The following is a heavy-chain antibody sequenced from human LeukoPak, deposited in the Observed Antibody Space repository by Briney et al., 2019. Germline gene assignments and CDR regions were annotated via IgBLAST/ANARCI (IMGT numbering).Heavy chain of an antibody. V-gene: IGHV3-21*01. CDR3: ARDRGAGSYHDAFDI. CDR2: ISSSSSYI. CDR1: GFTFSSYS. D-gene: IGHD1-26*01. Sequence: GGSLRLSCAASGFTFSSYSMNWVRQAPGKGLEWVSSISSSSSYIYYADSVKGRFTISRVNAKNSLYLQMNSLRAEDTAVYYCARDRGAGSYHDAFDIWGQGTMVTVSS. J-gene: IGHJ3*02.